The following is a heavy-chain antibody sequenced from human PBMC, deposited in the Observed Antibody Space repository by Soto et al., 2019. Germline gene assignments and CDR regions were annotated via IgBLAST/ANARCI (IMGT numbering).Heavy chain of an antibody. CDR2: IFYSGSS. D-gene: IGHD6-13*01. CDR3: ARSIGFTRSWDS. J-gene: IGHJ4*02. Sequence: SETLSLTCTVSGGSISTYYWNWIRQPPGKGLEWIGYIFYSGSSNYNSSLKSRVTFSVDTSKNQFSLKLSSVTAADTAVYYCARSIGFTRSWDSWGQGALVTVS. V-gene: IGHV4-59*08. CDR1: GGSISTYY.